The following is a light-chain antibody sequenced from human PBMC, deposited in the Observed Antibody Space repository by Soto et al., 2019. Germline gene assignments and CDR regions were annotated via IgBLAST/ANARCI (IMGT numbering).Light chain of an antibody. J-gene: IGLJ2*01. CDR2: GNS. V-gene: IGLV1-40*01. Sequence: QAVVTQPPSVSGAPGQRVTISCTGRSSNIGAGYDVHWYQQHPGTAPKLLIYGNSNRPSGVPDRFSGCKSGTSASPAITGLQAEDEADYYCQSYDSSLSGYVVFGGGTKLTVL. CDR3: QSYDSSLSGYVV. CDR1: SSNIGAGYD.